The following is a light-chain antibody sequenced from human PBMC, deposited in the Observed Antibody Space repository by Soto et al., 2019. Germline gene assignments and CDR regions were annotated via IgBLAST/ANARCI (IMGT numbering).Light chain of an antibody. CDR2: DVS. Sequence: QSALTQPASVSGSPGQSITISCTGTSSDVGGYNYVSWYQQHPGKAPKLMIYDVSNRPSGVSNRFSGSKSGNTASLTISGLQAEDEADYYCSSYTSSSRGVFGTGTQLTV. CDR1: SSDVGGYNY. J-gene: IGLJ1*01. CDR3: SSYTSSSRGV. V-gene: IGLV2-14*01.